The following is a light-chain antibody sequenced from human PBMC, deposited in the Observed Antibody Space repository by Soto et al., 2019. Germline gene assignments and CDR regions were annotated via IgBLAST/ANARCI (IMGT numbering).Light chain of an antibody. CDR2: KAS. Sequence: IQMTQSPSSLSASVGDRVTITCRASQSISTWVAWYQQKPGKAPKLLIYKASSLESGVPSRFSGSGSGTEFTLTISSLQPEDFAVYYCQRRSNWPPLTFGGGTKVDVK. J-gene: IGKJ4*01. CDR3: QRRSNWPPLT. CDR1: QSISTW. V-gene: IGKV1-5*03.